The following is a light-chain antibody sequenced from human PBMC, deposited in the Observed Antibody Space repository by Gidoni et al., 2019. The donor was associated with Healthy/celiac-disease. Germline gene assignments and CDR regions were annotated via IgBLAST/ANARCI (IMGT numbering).Light chain of an antibody. CDR2: DAS. V-gene: IGKV3-11*01. CDR3: QQRSNWPPLT. Sequence: EIVLTQSPATLSLSPGARATLSCRASQSVSSYLAWYQQKPGQAPRLLIYDASNRATGIPARFSGSGSGTDVTLTISSREPEDFAVYYCQQRSNWPPLTFGGGTKVEIK. CDR1: QSVSSY. J-gene: IGKJ4*01.